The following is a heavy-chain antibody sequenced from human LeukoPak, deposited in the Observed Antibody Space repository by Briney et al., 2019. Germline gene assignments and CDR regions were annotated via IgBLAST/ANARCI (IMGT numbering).Heavy chain of an antibody. V-gene: IGHV4-61*02. CDR3: ARDSSGWGNGFGGLDY. Sequence: SETLSLTCTVSGGSISSGSYYWSWIRQPAGKGLESIGRIYTSGSTNYNPSPKSRVTISVDTSKNQFSLKLSSVTAADTAVYYCARDSSGWGNGFGGLDYWGQGTLVTVSS. J-gene: IGHJ4*02. CDR2: IYTSGST. CDR1: GGSISSGSYY. D-gene: IGHD6-19*01.